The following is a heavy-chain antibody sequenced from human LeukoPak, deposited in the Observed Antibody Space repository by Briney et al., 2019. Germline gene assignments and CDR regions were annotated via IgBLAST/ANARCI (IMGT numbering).Heavy chain of an antibody. J-gene: IGHJ4*02. Sequence: SETLSLTCTVSGGSISSYYWSWIRQPPGKGLEWIGYIYYSGSTNYNPSLKRRVTISVDTSKNQFSLKLSSVTAADTAVYYCARDFGDYDPVLGGAWGQGTLATVSS. CDR3: ARDFGDYDPVLGGA. D-gene: IGHD3-22*01. CDR2: IYYSGST. CDR1: GGSISSYY. V-gene: IGHV4-59*12.